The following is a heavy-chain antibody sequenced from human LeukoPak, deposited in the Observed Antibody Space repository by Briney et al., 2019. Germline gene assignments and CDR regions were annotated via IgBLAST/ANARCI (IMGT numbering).Heavy chain of an antibody. Sequence: GGSLRLSCAASGFTFSSYSMNWVRQAPGKGLEWVSSISSSSSYIYYADSVKGRFTISRDNAKNSLYLQMNSLRVEDTAVYYCARFEKRWLHSYWGQGTLVIVSS. D-gene: IGHD5-24*01. CDR2: ISSSSSYI. CDR3: ARFEKRWLHSY. J-gene: IGHJ4*02. V-gene: IGHV3-21*04. CDR1: GFTFSSYS.